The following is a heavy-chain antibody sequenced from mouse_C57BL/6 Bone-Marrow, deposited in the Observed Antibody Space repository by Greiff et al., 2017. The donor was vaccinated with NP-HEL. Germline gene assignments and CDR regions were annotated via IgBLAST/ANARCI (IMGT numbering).Heavy chain of an antibody. V-gene: IGHV6-6*01. CDR2: IRNKANNHAT. CDR3: TRDGYDIYAMDY. Sequence: EVKVVESGGGLVQPGGSMKLSCAASGFTFSDAWMDWVRQSPEKGLEWVAEIRNKANNHATYYAESVKGRFTISRDDSKSSVYLQMNSLRAEDTGIYYCTRDGYDIYAMDYWGQGTSVTVSS. CDR1: GFTFSDAW. J-gene: IGHJ4*01. D-gene: IGHD2-2*01.